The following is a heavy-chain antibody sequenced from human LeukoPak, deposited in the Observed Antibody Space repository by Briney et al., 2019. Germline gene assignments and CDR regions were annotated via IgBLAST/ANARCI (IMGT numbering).Heavy chain of an antibody. CDR2: NYYSGST. D-gene: IGHD3-9*01. V-gene: IGHV4-59*01. CDR1: GGSISSYY. Sequence: SETLSLTCTVSGGSISSYYWSWIRQPPGKGLEWIGYNYYSGSTNYNPCLTSRVTISVDTSKNQFSLKLSSVTAADTAVYYCARVSGYYDILTGYNWFDPWGQGTLVTVSS. J-gene: IGHJ5*02. CDR3: ARVSGYYDILTGYNWFDP.